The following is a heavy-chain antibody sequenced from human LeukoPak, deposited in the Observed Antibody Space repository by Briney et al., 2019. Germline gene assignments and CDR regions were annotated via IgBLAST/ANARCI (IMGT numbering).Heavy chain of an antibody. Sequence: ASVKVSCKASGYTFTGYYMHWVRQAPGQGLEWMGWINPNSGGTNYAQKFRGRVTMTRDTSISTAYMELTSLKSDDTAVYYCARDGDYLLLSARYYMDVWGKGTTVTISS. V-gene: IGHV1-2*02. CDR3: ARDGDYLLLSARYYMDV. J-gene: IGHJ6*03. CDR2: INPNSGGT. CDR1: GYTFTGYY. D-gene: IGHD2-15*01.